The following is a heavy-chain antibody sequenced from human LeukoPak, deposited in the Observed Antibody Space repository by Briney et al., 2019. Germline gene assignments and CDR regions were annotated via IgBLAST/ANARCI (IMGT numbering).Heavy chain of an antibody. CDR1: GFTFDDYG. CDR3: ARAETLPDYYYYYMDV. Sequence: GGSLRLSCAASGFTFDDYGMSWVRKAPGKGLDGVSGFNWNGGSTGYADSVKGRFTISRDNAKNSLYLQMNSLRAEDTALYYCARAETLPDYYYYYMDVWGKGTTVTVSS. J-gene: IGHJ6*03. CDR2: FNWNGGST. V-gene: IGHV3-20*04.